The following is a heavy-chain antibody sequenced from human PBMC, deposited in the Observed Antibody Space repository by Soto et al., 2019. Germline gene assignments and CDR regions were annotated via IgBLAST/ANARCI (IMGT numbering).Heavy chain of an antibody. CDR2: INPSGGST. CDR3: ARGSSDYYGLDV. J-gene: IGHJ6*02. CDR1: GYTFTSYY. Sequence: QVQLVQSGAEVKKPGASVKVSCKASGYTFTSYYMHWVRQAPGQGLEWMGIINPSGGSTSYAQKYQGRVTMTRDTSTSTVYMELSSLRSDDTAVYYCARGSSDYYGLDVWGQGTTVTVSS. V-gene: IGHV1-46*03.